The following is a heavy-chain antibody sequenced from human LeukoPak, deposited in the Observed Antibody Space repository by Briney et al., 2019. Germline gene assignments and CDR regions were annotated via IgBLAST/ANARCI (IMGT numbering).Heavy chain of an antibody. D-gene: IGHD2-2*02. CDR2: ISGSGGST. J-gene: IGHJ4*02. CDR1: GITFSSYA. CDR3: AKDSARKPIVVVPAAIPVELDY. V-gene: IGHV3-23*01. Sequence: QPGGSLRLSCAASGITFSSYAMSWVRQAPGKGLERVSAISGSGGSTYYADSVKGRFTISRDNSKNTLYLQMNSLRAEDTAVYYCAKDSARKPIVVVPAAIPVELDYWGQGTLVTVSS.